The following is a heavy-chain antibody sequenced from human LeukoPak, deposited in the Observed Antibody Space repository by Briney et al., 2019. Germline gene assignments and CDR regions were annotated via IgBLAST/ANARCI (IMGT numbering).Heavy chain of an antibody. CDR3: ARGPLGLWYFDY. D-gene: IGHD2-21*01. J-gene: IGHJ4*02. CDR1: GYTFTRYD. Sequence: ASVKVSCKASGYTFTRYDINWVRQATGQGLEWMGWMNPNSGNTGYAQKFQGRVTMTRNTSISTAYMELSSLRSEDTAVYYCARGPLGLWYFDYWGQGTLVTVSS. V-gene: IGHV1-8*01. CDR2: MNPNSGNT.